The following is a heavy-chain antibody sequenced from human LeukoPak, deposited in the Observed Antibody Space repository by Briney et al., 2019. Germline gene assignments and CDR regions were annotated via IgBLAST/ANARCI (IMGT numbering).Heavy chain of an antibody. D-gene: IGHD2-2*02. J-gene: IGHJ4*02. V-gene: IGHV1-69*04. CDR1: GGTFSSYA. CDR2: IIPILGIA. CDR3: AREEVVPAAIDY. Sequence: SVKVSCKASGGTFSSYAISWVRQAPGQVLEWMGRIIPILGIANYAQKFQGRVTITADKSTSTAYMELSSLRSEDTAVYYCAREEVVPAAIDYWGQGTLVTVSS.